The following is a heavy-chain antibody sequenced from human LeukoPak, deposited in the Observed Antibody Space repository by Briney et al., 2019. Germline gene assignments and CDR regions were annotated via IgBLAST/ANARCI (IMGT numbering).Heavy chain of an antibody. D-gene: IGHD4-17*01. CDR3: AKDLNYGDSPDY. CDR2: IRNDGRNK. V-gene: IGHV3-30*02. J-gene: IGHJ4*02. CDR1: VFPFNKYG. Sequence: GGPLSLSCAPSVFPFNKYGLYWVGQAPARGLGGGAFIRNDGRNKYYTDSVKGRFTISRDNSRNTLFLQMNTLRAEDTAVYYCAKDLNYGDSPDYWGQGTLVTVSS.